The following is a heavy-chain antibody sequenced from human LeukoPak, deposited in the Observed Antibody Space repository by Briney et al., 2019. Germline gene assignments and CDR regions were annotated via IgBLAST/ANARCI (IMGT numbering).Heavy chain of an antibody. CDR1: GGSISSYY. CDR3: AREPIRRYNWFDP. Sequence: SETLSLTCTVSGGSISSYYWSWIRQPPGKGLEWIGYIYYSGSTNYNPSLKSRVTISVDTSKNQFSLKLSSVTAADTAVYYCAREPIRRYNWFDPWGQGTLVTVSS. D-gene: IGHD1-14*01. J-gene: IGHJ5*02. CDR2: IYYSGST. V-gene: IGHV4-59*12.